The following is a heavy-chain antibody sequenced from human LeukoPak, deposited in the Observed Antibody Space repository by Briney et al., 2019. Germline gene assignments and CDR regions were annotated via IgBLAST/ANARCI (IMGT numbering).Heavy chain of an antibody. Sequence: SETLSLTCTVSGGSISSYYWSWIRQPAGKGLEWIGRIYTSGSTNYNPSLKSRVTMSVDTSKNQFSLKLSSVTAADTAVYYCAIPGPGYSYGGPFDYWSQGTLVTVSS. CDR3: AIPGPGYSYGGPFDY. V-gene: IGHV4-4*07. CDR1: GGSISSYY. D-gene: IGHD5-18*01. CDR2: IYTSGST. J-gene: IGHJ4*02.